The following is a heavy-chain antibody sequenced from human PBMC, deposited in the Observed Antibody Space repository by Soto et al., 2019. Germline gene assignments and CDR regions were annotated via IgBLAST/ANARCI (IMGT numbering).Heavy chain of an antibody. CDR2: INHSGST. CDR3: ARLNYDFWSGYYLGPNWFDP. V-gene: IGHV4-34*01. J-gene: IGHJ5*02. CDR1: GGSFSGYY. D-gene: IGHD3-3*01. Sequence: SETLSLTCAVYGGSFSGYYWSWIRQPPGKGLEWIGDINHSGSTNYNPSLKSRVTISVDTSKNQFSLKLSSVTAADTAVYYCARLNYDFWSGYYLGPNWFDPWGQGTPVTVSS.